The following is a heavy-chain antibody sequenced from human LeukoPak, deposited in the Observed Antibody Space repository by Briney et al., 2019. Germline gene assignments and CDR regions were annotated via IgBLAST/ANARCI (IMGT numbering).Heavy chain of an antibody. J-gene: IGHJ6*04. CDR3: ARDAGGSLTRYMNA. CDR1: GGSVSSGSYY. CDR2: IYASGTT. V-gene: IGHV4-61*02. Sequence: SQTLSLTCTVSGGSVSSGSYYWSWIRQPAGKGLEWIGRIYASGTTNYNPSLKSRVTMSVDTSKNQFSLKLKSVTAADTAVYYCARDAGGSLTRYMNAWGKGTTVTVSS. D-gene: IGHD1-1*01.